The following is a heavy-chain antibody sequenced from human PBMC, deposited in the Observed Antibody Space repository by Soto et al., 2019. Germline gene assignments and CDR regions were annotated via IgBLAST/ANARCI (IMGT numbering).Heavy chain of an antibody. V-gene: IGHV5-51*01. CDR3: ARPRVGDMSYFDY. D-gene: IGHD1-26*01. Sequence: PGESLKISCXGSGYSFSTYWIAWLRQMPGKGLEWMGMIYPGDSDIRYSPSSQGQVTISVDKSISTAYLQWSSLKASDTAMYYCARPRVGDMSYFDYWGQGTLVTVSS. CDR2: IYPGDSDI. CDR1: GYSFSTYW. J-gene: IGHJ4*02.